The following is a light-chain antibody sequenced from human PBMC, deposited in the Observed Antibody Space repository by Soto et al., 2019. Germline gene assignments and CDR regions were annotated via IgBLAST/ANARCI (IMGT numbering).Light chain of an antibody. CDR3: CSYTDSNNLV. CDR2: EVS. V-gene: IGLV2-14*01. J-gene: IGLJ1*01. Sequence: QSVLTQPASVSGSPGQSITISCTGTSSDISIYNYVSWYQQHPGKAPKLIIYEVSNRPSGISNRFSGAKSGNTASLTISGLQVEDEADYYCCSYTDSNNLVFGAGTKVTV. CDR1: SSDISIYNY.